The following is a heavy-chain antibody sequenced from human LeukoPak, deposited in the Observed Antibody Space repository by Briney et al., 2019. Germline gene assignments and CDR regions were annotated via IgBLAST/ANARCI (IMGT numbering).Heavy chain of an antibody. CDR3: AGGVTWGDY. J-gene: IGHJ4*02. CDR1: GFNFRSYG. CDR2: ISNSGGST. Sequence: GGSLRHSCAASGFNFRSYGMTWVRQAPGKGLEWVSYISNSGGSTYYADSVKGRFTLSRDNAKNSLYLQMNSLRADDTAVYYCAGGVTWGDYWGQGTLVTVSS. V-gene: IGHV3-21*01. D-gene: IGHD3-16*01.